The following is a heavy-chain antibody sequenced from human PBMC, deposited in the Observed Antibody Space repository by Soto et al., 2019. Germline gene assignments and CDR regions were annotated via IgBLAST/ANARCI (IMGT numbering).Heavy chain of an antibody. V-gene: IGHV1-18*01. CDR1: GYTLTELS. CDR2: IGAYNGNT. D-gene: IGHD6-19*01. Sequence: GASVKVSCKDSGYTLTELSMHWVRQAPGKGLEWMGWIGAYNGNTNYAQKLQGRVTMTTDTSTSTAYMELRSLRSDDTAVYYCARDRSSGWPIDYWGQGTLVTSPQ. CDR3: ARDRSSGWPIDY. J-gene: IGHJ4*02.